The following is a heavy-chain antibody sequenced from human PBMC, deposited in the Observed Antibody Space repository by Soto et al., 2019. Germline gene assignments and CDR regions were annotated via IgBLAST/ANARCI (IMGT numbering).Heavy chain of an antibody. Sequence: SETLSLTCTVSGGSISSYYWSWIRQPPGKGLEWIGYIYYSGSTNYNPSLKSRVTISVDTSKNQFSLKLSSVTAADTAVYYCARDGSARHYDFWSGYYTSSRYYYYGMDVWGQGTTVTVS. CDR2: IYYSGST. CDR1: GGSISSYY. CDR3: ARDGSARHYDFWSGYYTSSRYYYYGMDV. V-gene: IGHV4-59*01. D-gene: IGHD3-3*01. J-gene: IGHJ6*02.